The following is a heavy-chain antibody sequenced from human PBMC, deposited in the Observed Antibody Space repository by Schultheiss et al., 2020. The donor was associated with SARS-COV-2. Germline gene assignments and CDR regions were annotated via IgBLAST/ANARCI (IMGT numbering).Heavy chain of an antibody. J-gene: IGHJ3*02. CDR2: IDPSDSHT. V-gene: IGHV5-10-1*01. D-gene: IGHD5-18*01. Sequence: GGSLRLSCKGSGYSFTNYWIIWVRQMPGKGLEWMGNIDPSDSHTNYSPSFQGHVTISADKSISTAYLQWSSLKASDTAMYYCARGYSYAPYAFDIWGQGTMVTVSS. CDR3: ARGYSYAPYAFDI. CDR1: GYSFTNYW.